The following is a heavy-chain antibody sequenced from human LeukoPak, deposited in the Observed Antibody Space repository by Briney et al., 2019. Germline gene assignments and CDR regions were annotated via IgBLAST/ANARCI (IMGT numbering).Heavy chain of an antibody. CDR3: ARGPGTIISYYGMDV. V-gene: IGHV4-34*01. CDR1: GESFSGYY. CDR2: INHSGSN. J-gene: IGHJ6*02. Sequence: SETLSLTCAVYGESFSGYYWRWIRQPPGKGLEWIGGINHSGSNNYNPSFKSRLTISVDTSKNHLSLKLSAVTAADTAVYYCARGPGTIISYYGMDVWGQGTPVTVSS. D-gene: IGHD1-7*01.